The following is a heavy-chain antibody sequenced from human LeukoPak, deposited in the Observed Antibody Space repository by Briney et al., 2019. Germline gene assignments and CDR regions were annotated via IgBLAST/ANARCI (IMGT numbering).Heavy chain of an antibody. J-gene: IGHJ4*02. V-gene: IGHV3-53*01. D-gene: IGHD3-10*01. CDR2: IYSGGST. CDR3: AKPYYGSGSYYGFNYYAFDY. Sequence: PGGSLRLSCAASGFTVSSNYMSWVRQAPGKGLEWVSVIYSGGSTYYADSVKGRFTISRDNSKNTLYLQMNSLRAEDTAVYYCAKPYYGSGSYYGFNYYAFDYWGQGTLVTVSS. CDR1: GFTVSSNY.